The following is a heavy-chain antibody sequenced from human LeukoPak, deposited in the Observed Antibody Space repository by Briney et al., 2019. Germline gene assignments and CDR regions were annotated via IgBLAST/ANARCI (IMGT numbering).Heavy chain of an antibody. V-gene: IGHV4-34*01. D-gene: IGHD3-22*01. J-gene: IGHJ6*02. CDR3: ATNSPEGWLLRGSRYYGMDV. Sequence: PSETLSLTCAVYGGSFSGYYWSWIRQPPGKGLEWIGEINHSGSTNYNPSLKSRVTISVDTSKNQFSLKLSSVTAADTAVYYCATNSPEGWLLRGSRYYGMDVWGQGTTVTVSS. CDR2: INHSGST. CDR1: GGSFSGYY.